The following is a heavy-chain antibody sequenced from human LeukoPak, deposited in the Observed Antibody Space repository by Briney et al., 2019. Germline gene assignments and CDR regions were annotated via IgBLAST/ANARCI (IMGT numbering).Heavy chain of an antibody. CDR3: ARGSMVDY. Sequence: SETLSLTCAVYGGSFSGYYWSWIRQPPGKGLEWIGEINHSGSTNYNPSLRSRVTISVDTSKNQFSLKLSSVTAADTAVYYCARGSMVDYWGQGTLVTVSS. J-gene: IGHJ4*02. V-gene: IGHV4-34*01. CDR1: GGSFSGYY. CDR2: INHSGST. D-gene: IGHD2/OR15-2a*01.